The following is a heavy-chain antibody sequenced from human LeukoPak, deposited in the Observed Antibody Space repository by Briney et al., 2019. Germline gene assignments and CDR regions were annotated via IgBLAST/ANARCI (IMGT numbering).Heavy chain of an antibody. D-gene: IGHD2-15*01. CDR3: ARAPLLCSGGSCYSGWFDP. V-gene: IGHV1-2*02. Sequence: ASVKVSCQASGYTFTCYYMHWVRQAPGQGLEWMGWINPNSGGTNYAQKFQGRVTMTRDTSISTAYMELSRLRSDDTAVYYCARAPLLCSGGSCYSGWFDPWGQGTLVTVSS. CDR1: GYTFTCYY. CDR2: INPNSGGT. J-gene: IGHJ5*02.